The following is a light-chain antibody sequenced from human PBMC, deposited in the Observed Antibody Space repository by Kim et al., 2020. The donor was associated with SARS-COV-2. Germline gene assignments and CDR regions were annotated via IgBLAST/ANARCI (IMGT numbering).Light chain of an antibody. CDR2: AAA. CDR3: QQTYSTPYT. J-gene: IGKJ2*01. V-gene: IGKV1-39*01. Sequence: DIQMTQSPSSLSASVGDRVSITCRASQSVNQFINWYQQEPGKAPKLLIYAAATLQSGIPSRFSGSGSETEFTLTISSLQAEDFATYYCQQTYSTPYTFGQGTKLEI. CDR1: QSVNQF.